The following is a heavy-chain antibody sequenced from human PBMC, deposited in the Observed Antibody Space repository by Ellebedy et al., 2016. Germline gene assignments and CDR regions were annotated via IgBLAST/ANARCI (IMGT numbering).Heavy chain of an antibody. CDR1: GFTFSSYA. J-gene: IGHJ6*02. CDR2: ISGSGGST. Sequence: GESLKISXAASGFTFSSYAMSWVRQAPGKGLEWVSAISGSGGSTYYADSVKGRFTISRDNSKNTLYLQMNSLRAEDTAVYYCAKDRVGRYMDVWGQGTTVTVSS. V-gene: IGHV3-23*01. D-gene: IGHD3-9*01. CDR3: AKDRVGRYMDV.